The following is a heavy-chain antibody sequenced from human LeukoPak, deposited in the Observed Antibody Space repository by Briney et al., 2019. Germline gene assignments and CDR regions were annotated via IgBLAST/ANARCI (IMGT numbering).Heavy chain of an antibody. J-gene: IGHJ4*02. V-gene: IGHV4-39*02. CDR3: ARGSTQYSSSYYFDY. CDR2: IYDSGSS. D-gene: IGHD6-6*01. Sequence: PSETLSLTCSVSGGSISRSYYWGWIRQPPGEGLEWIGSIYDSGSSYNNPSLKSRVTISGDTSKNQFSLKLNSVTAADTAVYYCARGSTQYSSSYYFDYWGQGTLVTVSS. CDR1: GGSISRSYY.